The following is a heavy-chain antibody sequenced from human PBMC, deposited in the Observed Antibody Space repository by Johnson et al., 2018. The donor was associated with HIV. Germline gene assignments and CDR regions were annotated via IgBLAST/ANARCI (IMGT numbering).Heavy chain of an antibody. V-gene: IGHV3-11*01. Sequence: QVQLVESGGGLVKPGGSLRLSCAASGFTFSDYYMSWIRQAPGKGLEWVSYITSSGSTIYYADSVKGRFTISRANAKNSLYLQMNSLRAEDTAVYSCTKGEWDSRGYYTRVGAFDIWGQGTMVTVSS. D-gene: IGHD3-22*01. CDR2: ITSSGSTI. CDR3: TKGEWDSRGYYTRVGAFDI. CDR1: GFTFSDYY. J-gene: IGHJ3*02.